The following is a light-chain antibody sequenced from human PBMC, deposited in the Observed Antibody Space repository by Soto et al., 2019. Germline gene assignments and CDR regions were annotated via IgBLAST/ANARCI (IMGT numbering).Light chain of an antibody. J-gene: IGKJ4*01. V-gene: IGKV1-5*03. CDR2: QPS. CDR1: QSTNRW. CDR3: QQYYDYPLA. Sequence: DIQMTQSPSTLSASVGDRATITCRASQSTNRWLAWYQKNPGKAPTVLIYQPSILESGVPSRFSGGGSGTEFTLTVSSLQPDDFAAYYCQQYYDYPLAFGGGTKVE.